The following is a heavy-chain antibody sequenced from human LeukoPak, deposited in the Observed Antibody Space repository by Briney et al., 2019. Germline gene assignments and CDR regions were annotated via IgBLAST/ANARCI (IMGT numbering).Heavy chain of an antibody. V-gene: IGHV5-51*01. CDR1: GYSFTSYW. CDR2: IYPGDSDT. Sequence: GESLKISCKGSGYSFTSYWIGWVRQMPGKGLEWMGIIYPGDSDTRYSPSFQGQVTISADKSISTAYLQWSSLKASGTAMYYCARIVVVLAAPEYYYYMDVWGKGTTVTVSS. D-gene: IGHD2-2*01. CDR3: ARIVVVLAAPEYYYYMDV. J-gene: IGHJ6*03.